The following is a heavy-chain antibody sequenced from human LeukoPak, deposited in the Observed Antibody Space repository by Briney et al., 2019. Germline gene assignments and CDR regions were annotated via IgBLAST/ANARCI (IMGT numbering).Heavy chain of an antibody. CDR1: GYSFSIYE. V-gene: IGHV1-8*01. J-gene: IGHJ4*02. D-gene: IGHD6-13*01. CDR3: ARPGAAAGFEY. Sequence: RASVKVSCKASGYSFSIYEINWVRQATGQGLEWMGWMKPNSGNTEYAQKFQGRVTMTRNTSINTAYMELSSLRSEDTAVYYCARPGAAAGFEYWGQGTPVTVSS. CDR2: MKPNSGNT.